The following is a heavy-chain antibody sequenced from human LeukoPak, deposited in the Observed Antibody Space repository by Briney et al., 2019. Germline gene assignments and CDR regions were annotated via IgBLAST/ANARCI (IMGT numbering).Heavy chain of an antibody. CDR2: ISAYNGNT. Sequence: ASVKVSCKASGYTSTSYGISWVRQAPGQGLEWMGWISAYNGNTNYAHKLQGRVTMTTDKSPSTAYMELRRLRYDDTAVYYCARGGSDPGGGIIVDPFDYWGQGTLVTVSS. CDR3: ARGGSDPGGGIIVDPFDY. CDR1: GYTSTSYG. D-gene: IGHD3-22*01. V-gene: IGHV1-18*01. J-gene: IGHJ4*02.